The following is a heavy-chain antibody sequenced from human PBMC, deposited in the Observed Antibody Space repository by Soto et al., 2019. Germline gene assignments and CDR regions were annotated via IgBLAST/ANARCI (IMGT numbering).Heavy chain of an antibody. V-gene: IGHV1-46*01. J-gene: IGHJ4*02. D-gene: IGHD6-19*01. CDR3: ARDESPGYSSGLKYFDY. CDR2: INPSGGST. CDR1: GYTFTSYY. Sequence: ASVKVSCKASGYTFTSYYMHWVRQAPGQGLEWMGIINPSGGSTSYAQKFQGRVTMTRDTSTSTVYMELSSLRSEDTAVYYCARDESPGYSSGLKYFDYWGQGTLVTVSS.